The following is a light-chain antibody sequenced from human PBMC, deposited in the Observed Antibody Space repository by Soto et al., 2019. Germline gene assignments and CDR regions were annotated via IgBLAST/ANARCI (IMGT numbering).Light chain of an antibody. CDR1: SSDVGRYNY. CDR3: SSYTGISTVV. J-gene: IGLJ3*02. Sequence: QSALTQPASVSGSPGQSITISCTGTSSDVGRYNYVSWYQQHPGKAPKLMIYDVSNRPSGVSNRFSGSKSDNTASLAISGLQAEDEADYYCSSYTGISTVVFGGGTKLTVL. CDR2: DVS. V-gene: IGLV2-14*01.